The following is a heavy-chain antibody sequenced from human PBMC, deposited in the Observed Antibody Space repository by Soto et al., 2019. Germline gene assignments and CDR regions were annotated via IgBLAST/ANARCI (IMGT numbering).Heavy chain of an antibody. J-gene: IGHJ4*02. D-gene: IGHD5-18*01. CDR3: ARDPVRKDRYNFDY. Sequence: GGSLRLSCAASGFTFSSYWMSWVRQAPGKGLEWVANIKQDGSEKYYVDSVKGRFTISRDNAKNSLYLQMNSLRAEDTAVYYCARDPVRKDRYNFDYWGQGTLVTVS. V-gene: IGHV3-7*01. CDR2: IKQDGSEK. CDR1: GFTFSSYW.